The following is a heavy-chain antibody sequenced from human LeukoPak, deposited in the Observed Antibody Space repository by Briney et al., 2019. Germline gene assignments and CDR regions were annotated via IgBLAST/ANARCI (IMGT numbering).Heavy chain of an antibody. CDR3: ARPINEWELRDHYGMDV. Sequence: GGSLRLSCAASGFTFSSYSMNWVRQAPGKGLEWVSSISSSSSYIYYADSVKGRFTISRDNAKNSLYLQMNSLRAEDTAVYYCARPINEWELRDHYGMDVWGQGTTVTVSS. CDR2: ISSSSSYI. J-gene: IGHJ6*02. CDR1: GFTFSSYS. D-gene: IGHD1-26*01. V-gene: IGHV3-21*01.